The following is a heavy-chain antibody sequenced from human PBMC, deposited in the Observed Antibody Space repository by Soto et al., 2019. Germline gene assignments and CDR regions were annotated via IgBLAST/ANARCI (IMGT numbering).Heavy chain of an antibody. CDR3: ATAFRARLGWFDP. V-gene: IGHV1-69-2*01. J-gene: IGHJ5*02. D-gene: IGHD3-10*01. CDR2: ADPEDAET. Sequence: ASVKVSCKVSGYTLSDFYMHWVKQAPGKGLEWMGLADPEDAETIYAEKFQGRVTIIADTSTDTAYMGLSSLRSDDTAVYYCATAFRARLGWFDPWGQGTQVTVSS. CDR1: GYTLSDFY.